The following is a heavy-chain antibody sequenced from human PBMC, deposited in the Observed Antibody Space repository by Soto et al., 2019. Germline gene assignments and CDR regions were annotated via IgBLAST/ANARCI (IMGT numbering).Heavy chain of an antibody. V-gene: IGHV1-46*02. Sequence: QVQLVQSGAEVKKPGASVKISWETSGYIFKNYYIHWVRQAPGQGLEWMAIFNPFSGATNYEQRLQGRVTATMDMSTSTVYMELNNLRSEDTAMYYCARDLTSGDYWGQGTLISVSS. D-gene: IGHD3-3*01. CDR2: FNPFSGAT. J-gene: IGHJ4*01. CDR1: GYIFKNYY. CDR3: ARDLTSGDY.